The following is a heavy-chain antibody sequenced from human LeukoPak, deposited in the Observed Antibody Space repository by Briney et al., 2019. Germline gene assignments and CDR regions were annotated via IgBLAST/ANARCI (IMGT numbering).Heavy chain of an antibody. CDR1: GYTFTSYY. Sequence: ASVKVSCKASGYTFTSYYMHWVRQAPGQGLEWMGIINPSGGSTSYAQKFQGRVTMTRDTSTSTVYMELSSLRSEDTAVYYCARPSYDFWSGYSWFDPWGQGTLVTASS. CDR3: ARPSYDFWSGYSWFDP. CDR2: INPSGGST. V-gene: IGHV1-46*01. D-gene: IGHD3-3*01. J-gene: IGHJ5*02.